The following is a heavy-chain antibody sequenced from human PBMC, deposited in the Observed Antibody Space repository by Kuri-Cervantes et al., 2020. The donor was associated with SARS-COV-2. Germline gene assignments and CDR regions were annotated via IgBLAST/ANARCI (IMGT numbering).Heavy chain of an antibody. CDR2: ISAYNGNT. J-gene: IGHJ4*02. D-gene: IGHD1-26*01. CDR3: ARPMYSGSYYGGWGTFDY. V-gene: IGHV1-18*01. CDR1: GYTFTSYG. Sequence: ASVKVSCKASGYTFTSYGISWVRRAPGQGLEWMGWISAYNGNTNYAQKFQGRVTMTRDTSISTAYMELSRLRSDDTAVYYCARPMYSGSYYGGWGTFDYWGQGTLVTVSS.